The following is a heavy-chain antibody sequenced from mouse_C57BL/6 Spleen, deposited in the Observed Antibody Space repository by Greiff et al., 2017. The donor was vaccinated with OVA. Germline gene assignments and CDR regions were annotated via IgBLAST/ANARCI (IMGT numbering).Heavy chain of an antibody. J-gene: IGHJ2*01. V-gene: IGHV14-2*01. Sequence: VQLQQSGAELVKPGASVKLSCTASGFNFTDYYMHWVKQRPEQGLEWIGRIDPEDGETKYDPKFQGKATITADTSSNTAYLQLSSLTSEDTAVYDCARSGTTVPLDYWGQGTTLTVSS. CDR2: IDPEDGET. CDR1: GFNFTDYY. D-gene: IGHD1-1*01. CDR3: ARSGTTVPLDY.